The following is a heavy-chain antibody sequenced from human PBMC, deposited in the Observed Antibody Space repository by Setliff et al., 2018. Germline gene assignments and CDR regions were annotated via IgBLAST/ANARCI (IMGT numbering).Heavy chain of an antibody. CDR3: ARRVGAVGIQLPDY. D-gene: IGHD5-18*01. J-gene: IGHJ4*02. Sequence: ASVKVSCKASGGTFSSYAISWVRQAPGQRLEWMGWMNPNSGNTGYAQKFQGRVTMTRNTSISTAYMELSSLRSEDTAVYYCARRVGAVGIQLPDYWGQGTLVTVSS. V-gene: IGHV1-8*02. CDR1: GGTFSSYA. CDR2: MNPNSGNT.